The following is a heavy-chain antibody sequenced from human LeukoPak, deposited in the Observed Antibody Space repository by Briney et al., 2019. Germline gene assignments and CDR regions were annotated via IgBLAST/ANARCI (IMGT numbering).Heavy chain of an antibody. V-gene: IGHV3-23*01. CDR2: IFPSGGEI. D-gene: IGHD5-18*01. J-gene: IGHJ4*02. Sequence: GGSLRLSCAASGFTFSTFAMIWARQPPGKGLEWVSSIFPSGGEIHYADSVGGRFTISRDNSKSILSLQMNSLIAEDTAIYYCATYRQVLLPFESWGQGTLVTVSS. CDR3: ATYRQVLLPFES. CDR1: GFTFSTFA.